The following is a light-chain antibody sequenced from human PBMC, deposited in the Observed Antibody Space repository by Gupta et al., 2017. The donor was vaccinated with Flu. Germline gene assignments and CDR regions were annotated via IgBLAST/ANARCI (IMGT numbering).Light chain of an antibody. J-gene: IGKJ1*01. Sequence: DIQLTPSPSSLSASVGDRVTITCRASQIISSYLNWYQQKPGKAPKLLIYAASSLQSGVPSRFSGSGSGTDFTLTISSLQPEDFATYYCQQSYSTPWTFGQGTKVEIK. CDR2: AAS. CDR1: QIISSY. V-gene: IGKV1-39*01. CDR3: QQSYSTPWT.